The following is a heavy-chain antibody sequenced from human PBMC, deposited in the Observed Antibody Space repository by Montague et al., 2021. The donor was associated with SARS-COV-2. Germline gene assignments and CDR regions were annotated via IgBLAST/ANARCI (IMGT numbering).Heavy chain of an antibody. CDR2: IYYSGST. J-gene: IGHJ6*03. CDR3: ARGIFTIPFIPAHYYMDV. Sequence: SETLSLTCTVSGGSISSYYWSWIRQPPGKGLEWIGYIYYSGSTNYNPSLKSRATIPVDTSKNQFSLKLSSVTAADTAVYYCARGIFTIPFIPAHYYMDVWGKGTTVTVSS. CDR1: GGSISSYY. V-gene: IGHV4-59*01. D-gene: IGHD3-3*01.